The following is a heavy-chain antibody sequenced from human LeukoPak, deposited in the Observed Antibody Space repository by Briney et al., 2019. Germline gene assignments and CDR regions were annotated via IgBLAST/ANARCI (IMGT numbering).Heavy chain of an antibody. CDR3: ARVNKPAG. CDR2: ISSSSSYI. D-gene: IGHD1-14*01. J-gene: IGHJ4*02. V-gene: IGHV3-21*01. CDR1: GLTFSNYW. Sequence: PGGSLRLSCAASGLTFSNYWMSWVRQAPGKGLEWVSSISSSSSYIYYADSVKGRFTISRDNAKNSLYLQMNSLRAEDTAVYYCARVNKPAGWGQGTLVTVSS.